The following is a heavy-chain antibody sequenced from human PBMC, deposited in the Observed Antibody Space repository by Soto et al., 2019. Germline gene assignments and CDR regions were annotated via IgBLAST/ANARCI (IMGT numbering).Heavy chain of an antibody. CDR1: GYTFTGYY. J-gene: IGHJ3*02. Sequence: ASVKVSCKASGYTFTGYYMHWVRQAPGQGLEWMGWINPNSGGTNYAQKFQGWVTMTRDTSISTAYMELSRLRSDDTAVYYCVREMSITMVRGVIEKAFDIWGQGTMVT. V-gene: IGHV1-2*04. CDR3: VREMSITMVRGVIEKAFDI. D-gene: IGHD3-10*01. CDR2: INPNSGGT.